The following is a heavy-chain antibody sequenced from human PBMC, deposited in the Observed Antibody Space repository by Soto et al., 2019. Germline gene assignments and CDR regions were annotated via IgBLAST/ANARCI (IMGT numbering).Heavy chain of an antibody. CDR1: AGSISPYY. V-gene: IGHV4-59*01. Sequence: SETLSLTCTVSAGSISPYYWSWIRQPPGRGLEWIGYIYYSGTTNYNPSLKSRVTMSVDTSKNQFSLKLTSVTAADTAVYYCARGDSSTYLNWFDPWGQGTLVTVSS. J-gene: IGHJ5*02. CDR2: IYYSGTT. CDR3: ARGDSSTYLNWFDP. D-gene: IGHD6-13*01.